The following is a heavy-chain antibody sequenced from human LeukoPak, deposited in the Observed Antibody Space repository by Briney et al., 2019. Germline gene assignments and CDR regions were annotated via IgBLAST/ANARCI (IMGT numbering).Heavy chain of an antibody. J-gene: IGHJ4*02. D-gene: IGHD3-9*01. V-gene: IGHV4-39*07. CDR1: GASISGSGYY. Sequence: PSETLSLTCAVSGASISGSGYYLGWIRQPPGKGLEWIGSIYYSGNTYYNPSLKSRVTMSVDTSKNQFSLKLSSVTAADTAVYYCARAKPNVLRYFDWLLFDYWGQGTLVTVSS. CDR3: ARAKPNVLRYFDWLLFDY. CDR2: IYYSGNT.